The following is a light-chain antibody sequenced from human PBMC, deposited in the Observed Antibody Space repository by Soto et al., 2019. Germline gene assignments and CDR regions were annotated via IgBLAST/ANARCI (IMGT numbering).Light chain of an antibody. Sequence: DIQMTQSPSSLSGSGGDRGTRSCRASQSISSYLNWYQQKPGKAPKLLIYAASSLQSGVPSRFSGSGSGTDFTLTISSLQPEDFATYYCQQSYSTPLTFGGGTKVDIK. J-gene: IGKJ4*01. V-gene: IGKV1-39*01. CDR3: QQSYSTPLT. CDR1: QSISSY. CDR2: AAS.